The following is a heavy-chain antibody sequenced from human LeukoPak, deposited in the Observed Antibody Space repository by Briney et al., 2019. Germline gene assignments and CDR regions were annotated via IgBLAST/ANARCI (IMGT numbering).Heavy chain of an antibody. J-gene: IGHJ1*01. D-gene: IGHD6-13*01. CDR2: INPNSGGT. CDR3: ARDQSISSSWYWDFQH. V-gene: IGHV1-2*02. Sequence: ASVKVSCKASGYTFTGYYMHWVRQAPGQGLEWMGLINPNSGGTNYAQKFPGRVTMTRVTSISSAYMELSRLRSDDTAVYYCARDQSISSSWYWDFQHWGQGTLVTVSS. CDR1: GYTFTGYY.